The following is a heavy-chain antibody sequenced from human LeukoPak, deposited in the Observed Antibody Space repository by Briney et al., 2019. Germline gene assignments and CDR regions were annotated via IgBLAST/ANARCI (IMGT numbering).Heavy chain of an antibody. Sequence: GGSLRLSCAASGFTFSSNYMSWVRQAPGKGLEWVSVIYSGGSTYYADSVKGRFTISRDNSKNTLYLQMNSLRAEDTAVYYCARVFLTGYFRKSIGYFDLWGRGTLVTVSS. D-gene: IGHD3-9*01. CDR2: IYSGGST. CDR1: GFTFSSNY. CDR3: ARVFLTGYFRKSIGYFDL. J-gene: IGHJ2*01. V-gene: IGHV3-53*01.